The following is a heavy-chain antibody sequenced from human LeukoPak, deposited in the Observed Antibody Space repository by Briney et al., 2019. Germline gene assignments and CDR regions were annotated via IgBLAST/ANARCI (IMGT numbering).Heavy chain of an antibody. Sequence: GGSLRLSCAASGSTFSSYWMHWVRQAPGKGLVWVSRINTDGSSTSYADSVKGRFTISRDNAKNTLYLQMNSLRAEDTAVYYCARALKGCSSTSCYTDYWGQGTLVTVSS. J-gene: IGHJ4*02. D-gene: IGHD2-2*02. CDR2: INTDGSST. CDR1: GSTFSSYW. CDR3: ARALKGCSSTSCYTDY. V-gene: IGHV3-74*01.